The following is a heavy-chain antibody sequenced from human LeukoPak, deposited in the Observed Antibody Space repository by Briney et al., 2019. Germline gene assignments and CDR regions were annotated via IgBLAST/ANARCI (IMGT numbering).Heavy chain of an antibody. V-gene: IGHV3-30*18. Sequence: GGSLRLSCAASGFTFSSYGMHWVRQAPGKGLEWVAVISYDGSNKYYADSVKGRFTISRDNSKGTLYLQMNSLRAEDTAMYYCAKNKVELTIMEPFDIWGQGTLVTVSS. J-gene: IGHJ3*02. CDR2: ISYDGSNK. CDR1: GFTFSSYG. D-gene: IGHD4/OR15-4a*01. CDR3: AKNKVELTIMEPFDI.